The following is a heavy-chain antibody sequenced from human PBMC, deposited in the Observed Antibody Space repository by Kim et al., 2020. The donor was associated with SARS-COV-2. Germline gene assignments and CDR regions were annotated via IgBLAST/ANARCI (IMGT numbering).Heavy chain of an antibody. CDR1: GHTFTSYA. CDR3: TRSGSYPEGNAFDI. CDR2: INAATGNT. D-gene: IGHD1-26*01. Sequence: ASVKVSCKAFGHTFTSYAFHWVRQAPGQRLEWMGWINAATGNTMYSEKFQGRITLTRDTVASTSYVELSGLRLEDTAMYFCTRSGSYPEGNAFDIWGHGT. J-gene: IGHJ3*02. V-gene: IGHV1-3*01.